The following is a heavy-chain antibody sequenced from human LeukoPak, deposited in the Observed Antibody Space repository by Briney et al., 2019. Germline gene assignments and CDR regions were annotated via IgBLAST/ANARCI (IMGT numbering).Heavy chain of an antibody. V-gene: IGHV3-11*01. CDR2: ISSSGSTI. CDR1: GFTFSDYY. Sequence: GGSLRLSCAASGFTFSDYYMSWIRQAPGKGLEWVSYISSSGSTIYYADSVKGRFTISRDNAKDSLYLQMNSLRAEDTAVYYCARDPPTGYSYGFYYFDYWGQGTLVTVSS. CDR3: ARDPPTGYSYGFYYFDY. J-gene: IGHJ4*02. D-gene: IGHD5-18*01.